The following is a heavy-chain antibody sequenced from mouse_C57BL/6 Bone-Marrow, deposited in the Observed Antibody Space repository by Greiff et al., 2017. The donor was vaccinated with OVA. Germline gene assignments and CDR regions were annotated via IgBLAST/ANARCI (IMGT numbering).Heavy chain of an antibody. V-gene: IGHV1-19*01. CDR3: ARWGLRYVDY. J-gene: IGHJ2*01. CDR1: GYTFTDYY. Sequence: EVQLQQSGPVLVKPGASVKMSCKASGYTFTDYYMNWVKQSHGKSLEWIGVIHPYNGGTSYNQKFKGKATLTVNKSSSTAYMELRSLTSEDSAVYYCARWGLRYVDYWGQGTTLTVSS. CDR2: IHPYNGGT. D-gene: IGHD6-5*01.